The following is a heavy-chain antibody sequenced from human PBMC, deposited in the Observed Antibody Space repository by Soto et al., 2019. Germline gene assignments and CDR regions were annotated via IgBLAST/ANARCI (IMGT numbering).Heavy chain of an antibody. J-gene: IGHJ6*02. D-gene: IGHD1-26*01. CDR3: AGVQWEINSPEYYYYYGMDV. CDR2: ISYVGNDK. Sequence: PGGSLRLSCAASGFTFSNFGMHWVRQAPGKGLAWVAGISYVGNDKYYADSVKGRFTISRDNSKNTLYLQMNSLRAEDTAVYYCAGVQWEINSPEYYYYYGMDVWGQGTTVTVSS. V-gene: IGHV3-30*03. CDR1: GFTFSNFG.